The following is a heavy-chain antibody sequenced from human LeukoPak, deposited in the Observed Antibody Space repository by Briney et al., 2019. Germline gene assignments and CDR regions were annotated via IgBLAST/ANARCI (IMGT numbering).Heavy chain of an antibody. Sequence: GGSLRLSCEASGFTLSSYAMSWVRQAPGKGLEWVSAISGNGDSTYYADSVKGRLTISRENAKTSLYLQMNSLRAEDTAVYYCARYCGGDCYGMDVWGQGTTVTVSS. CDR2: ISGNGDST. CDR3: ARYCGGDCYGMDV. D-gene: IGHD2-21*01. V-gene: IGHV3-23*01. CDR1: GFTLSSYA. J-gene: IGHJ6*02.